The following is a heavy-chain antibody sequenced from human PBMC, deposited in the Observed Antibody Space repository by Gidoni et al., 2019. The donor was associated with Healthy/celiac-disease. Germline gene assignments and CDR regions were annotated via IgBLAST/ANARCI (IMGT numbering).Heavy chain of an antibody. D-gene: IGHD6-13*01. Sequence: VQLVESGGGVVQPGRSLRLSCAASGFTFSSYAMHWVRQAPGKGLGWVAVISYDGSNKYYADSVKGRFTISRDNSKNTLYLQMNSLRAEDTAVYYCARDPSIAAAGSDYYYYMDVWGKGTTVTVSS. CDR1: GFTFSSYA. J-gene: IGHJ6*03. CDR3: ARDPSIAAAGSDYYYYMDV. V-gene: IGHV3-30-3*01. CDR2: ISYDGSNK.